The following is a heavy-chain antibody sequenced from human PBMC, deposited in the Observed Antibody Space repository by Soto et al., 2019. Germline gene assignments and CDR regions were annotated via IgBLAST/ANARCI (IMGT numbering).Heavy chain of an antibody. D-gene: IGHD2-21*01. Sequence: PGGSLRLSCAASGFTFSSYAMSWVRQAPGKGLEWVSAISGSGGSTYYADSVKGRFTISRDNSKNTLYLQMNSLRAEDTAVYYCEKVRQEKPGGINWFDTWGQGTLVTVSS. CDR3: EKVRQEKPGGINWFDT. CDR1: GFTFSSYA. CDR2: ISGSGGST. V-gene: IGHV3-23*01. J-gene: IGHJ5*02.